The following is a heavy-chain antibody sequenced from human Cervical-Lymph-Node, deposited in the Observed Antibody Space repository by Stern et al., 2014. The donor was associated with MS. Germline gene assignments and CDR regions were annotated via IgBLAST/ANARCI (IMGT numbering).Heavy chain of an antibody. D-gene: IGHD1-7*01. V-gene: IGHV1-18*04. CDR2: ISAYNGNT. Sequence: MQLVESGAEVKKPGASVKVSCKASGYTFTSYGISWVRQAPGQGLEWMGWISAYNGNTNYAQKLQGRVTMTTDTSTSTAYMELRSLRSDDTAVYYCARVPLAGTMGAYYFDYWGQGTLVTVSS. CDR1: GYTFTSYG. CDR3: ARVPLAGTMGAYYFDY. J-gene: IGHJ4*02.